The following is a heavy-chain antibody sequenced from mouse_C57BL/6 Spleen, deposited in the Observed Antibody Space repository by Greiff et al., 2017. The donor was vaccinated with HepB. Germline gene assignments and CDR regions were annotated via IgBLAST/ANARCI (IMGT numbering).Heavy chain of an antibody. D-gene: IGHD1-2*01. Sequence: QVQLQQPGAELVKPGASVKLSCKASGYTFTSYWMQWVKQRPGQGLEWIGEIDPSDSYTNYNQKFKGKATLTVDPSSSTAYMQLSSLTSEDSAVYYCARPTTAPARGYFDVWGTGTTVTVSS. J-gene: IGHJ1*03. CDR2: IDPSDSYT. CDR1: GYTFTSYW. CDR3: ARPTTAPARGYFDV. V-gene: IGHV1-50*01.